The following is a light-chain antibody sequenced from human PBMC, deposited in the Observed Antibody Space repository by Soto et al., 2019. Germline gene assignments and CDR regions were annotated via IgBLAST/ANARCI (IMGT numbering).Light chain of an antibody. CDR2: NNN. V-gene: IGLV1-44*01. J-gene: IGLJ3*02. CDR1: TSNIGSNH. CDR3: ATWDDSLKGV. Sequence: QSVVTQPPSASGAPGQRVTISCSGNTSNIGSNHVNWYQQLPGTAPKLLIYNNNQRPSGVPDRFSGSKSGTSASLAISGLQSEDEADYHCATWDDSLKGVFGGGTKLTVL.